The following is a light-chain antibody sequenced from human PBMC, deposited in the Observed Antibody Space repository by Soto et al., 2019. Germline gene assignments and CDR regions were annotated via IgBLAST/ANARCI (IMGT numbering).Light chain of an antibody. J-gene: IGLJ3*02. Sequence: QSVLTQPASVSGSPGQSITISCTGTSSDVGGFNYVSWYQQYPGKAPKVIIYEVTHRPSGVSNRFSGSKSGNTASLTISGLQAEDEADYYCSSYTTTSTLVFGGGTQLTVL. CDR2: EVT. CDR1: SSDVGGFNY. CDR3: SSYTTTSTLV. V-gene: IGLV2-14*01.